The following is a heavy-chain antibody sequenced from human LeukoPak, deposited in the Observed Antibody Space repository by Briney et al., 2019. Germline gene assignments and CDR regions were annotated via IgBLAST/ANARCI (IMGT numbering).Heavy chain of an antibody. CDR2: IYYSGST. Sequence: PSQTLSLTCTVSGGSISSGDYYWSWIRQPPGKGLEWIEYIYYSGSTYYNPSLKSRVTISVDTSKNQFSLKLSSVTAADTAVYYCARDYYDSNGYFDYWGQGTLVTVSS. V-gene: IGHV4-30-4*01. D-gene: IGHD3-22*01. J-gene: IGHJ4*02. CDR3: ARDYYDSNGYFDY. CDR1: GGSISSGDYY.